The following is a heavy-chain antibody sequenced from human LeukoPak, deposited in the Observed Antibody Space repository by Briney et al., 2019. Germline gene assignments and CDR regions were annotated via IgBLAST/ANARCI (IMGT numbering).Heavy chain of an antibody. D-gene: IGHD2-15*01. V-gene: IGHV3-23*01. Sequence: PGGSLRLSXAASGFTFSSYAMTWVRQAPGKGMEWVSAISGSGGRTYYADSVKGRFTISRDNSKNTLYLQMSSLRAEDTAVYYCAKDRGGGNLDFDYWGQGTLVTVSS. CDR3: AKDRGGGNLDFDY. CDR2: ISGSGGRT. J-gene: IGHJ4*02. CDR1: GFTFSSYA.